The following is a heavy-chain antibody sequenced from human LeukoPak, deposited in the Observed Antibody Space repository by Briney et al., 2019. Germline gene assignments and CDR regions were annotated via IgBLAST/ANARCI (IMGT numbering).Heavy chain of an antibody. CDR2: ISSSSSYI. CDR1: GFTFSSYS. J-gene: IGHJ4*02. V-gene: IGHV3-21*01. CDR3: ARDQSIAARSRYFDY. D-gene: IGHD6-6*01. Sequence: GGSLRLSRAASGFTFSSYSMTWVRQAPGKGLEWVSSISSSSSYIYYADSVKGRFTISRDNAKNSLYLQMNSLRAEDTAVYYCARDQSIAARSRYFDYWGQGTLVTVSS.